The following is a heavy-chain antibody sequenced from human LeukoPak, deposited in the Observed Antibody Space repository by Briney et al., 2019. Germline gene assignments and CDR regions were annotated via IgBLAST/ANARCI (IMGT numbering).Heavy chain of an antibody. J-gene: IGHJ6*03. CDR2: IYYSGST. CDR3: ARDMDV. Sequence: PSETLSLTCTVPGGSISSSSYYWGWIRQPPGKGLEWIGSIYYSGSTYYNPSLKSRVTISVDTSKNQSSLKLSSVTAADTAVYYCARDMDVWGKGTTVTVSS. V-gene: IGHV4-39*01. CDR1: GGSISSSSYY.